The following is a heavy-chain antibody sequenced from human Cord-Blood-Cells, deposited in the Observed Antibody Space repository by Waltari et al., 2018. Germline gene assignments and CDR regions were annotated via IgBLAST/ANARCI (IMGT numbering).Heavy chain of an antibody. Sequence: VQLVQSRAAVKKPGEPLKLSCKGTGSSFTRHWSGWVRQMPGKGLESMGIISPGDSNTRYSPSFQGQVTISADKSISTAYLQWSSLKASDTAMYDCASSEGGDAFDIWGQGTMVTVSS. CDR2: ISPGDSNT. D-gene: IGHD3-16*01. CDR3: ASSEGGDAFDI. CDR1: GSSFTRHW. V-gene: IGHV5-51*01. J-gene: IGHJ3*02.